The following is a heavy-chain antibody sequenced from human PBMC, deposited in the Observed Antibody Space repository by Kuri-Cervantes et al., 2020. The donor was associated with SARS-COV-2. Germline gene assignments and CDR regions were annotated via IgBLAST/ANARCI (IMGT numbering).Heavy chain of an antibody. Sequence: SGPTLVKPTQTLTLTCTFSGFSFTSGSLGVGWIRQPPGKALEWLALIYWDDDKRYGPSLKSRLTITKDTAKNQVVLTMMNMDPVDTATYYCARIRGVYGGNSGPDVWGKGTTVTVSS. V-gene: IGHV2-5*05. D-gene: IGHD4-23*01. CDR1: GFSFTSGSLG. J-gene: IGHJ6*04. CDR3: ARIRGVYGGNSGPDV. CDR2: IYWDDDK.